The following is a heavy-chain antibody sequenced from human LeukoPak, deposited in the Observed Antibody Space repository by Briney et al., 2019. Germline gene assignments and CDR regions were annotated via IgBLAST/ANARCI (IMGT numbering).Heavy chain of an antibody. V-gene: IGHV4-59*01. Sequence: SETLSLTCTVSGGSISSYYWSWIRQPPGKGRERIGDIYYSGSTNYNPSLKSRVTISVDTSKNQFSLKLSSVTAADTAVYYCARGIAVAGTSGYYYGMDVWGQGTTVTVSS. D-gene: IGHD6-19*01. CDR3: ARGIAVAGTSGYYYGMDV. CDR1: GGSISSYY. CDR2: IYYSGST. J-gene: IGHJ6*02.